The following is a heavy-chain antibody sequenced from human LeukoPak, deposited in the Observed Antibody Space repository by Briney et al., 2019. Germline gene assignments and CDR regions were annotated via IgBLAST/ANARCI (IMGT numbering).Heavy chain of an antibody. D-gene: IGHD1-14*01. J-gene: IGHJ3*02. V-gene: IGHV3-53*01. CDR1: GFTVSSNY. CDR2: IYSGGST. Sequence: GGSLRLSCAASGFTVSSNYMSWVRQAPGKGLEWVSVIYSGGSTYYEASLKSRFTISRDNSKNKLYLQLNSLRAEDTAVYYCARHYRPDDAIDNWGQGTLVTVSS. CDR3: ARHYRPDDAIDN.